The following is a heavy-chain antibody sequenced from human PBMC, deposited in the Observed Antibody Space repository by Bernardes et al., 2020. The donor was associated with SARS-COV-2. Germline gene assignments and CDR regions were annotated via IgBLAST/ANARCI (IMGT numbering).Heavy chain of an antibody. D-gene: IGHD5-18*01. CDR2: IYYSGST. Sequence: SETLSLTRTVSGGSISSYYWSWIRQPPGKGLEWIGYIYYSGSTNYNPSLKSRVTISVDTSKNQFSLKLSSVTAADTAVYYCARGIGLPAYYYYGMDVWGQGTTVTVSS. V-gene: IGHV4-59*01. CDR1: GGSISSYY. J-gene: IGHJ6*02. CDR3: ARGIGLPAYYYYGMDV.